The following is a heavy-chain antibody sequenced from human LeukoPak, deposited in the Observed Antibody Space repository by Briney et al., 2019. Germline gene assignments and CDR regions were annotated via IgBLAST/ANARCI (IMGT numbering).Heavy chain of an antibody. J-gene: IGHJ5*02. CDR2: IKSIGNSYAT. Sequence: PGGSLRLSCAASGFTFSGCAMHWVRQASGKGLEWVGRIKSIGNSYATAYAASVKGRFTISRDDSKNTAYLQMNSLKTEDTAVYYCTRQGGTPWGQGTLVTVSS. CDR1: GFTFSGCA. CDR3: TRQGGTP. D-gene: IGHD1-7*01. V-gene: IGHV3-73*01.